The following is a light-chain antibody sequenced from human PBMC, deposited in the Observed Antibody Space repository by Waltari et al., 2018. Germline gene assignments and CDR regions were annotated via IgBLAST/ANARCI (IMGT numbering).Light chain of an antibody. CDR1: QSVSSY. J-gene: IGKJ1*01. CDR3: QQYGSSPRT. Sequence: DIVLTQSPASLSLSPGERATLSCRASQSVSSYLAWYQQKPGQAPRRLVYGASSRATGIPDRFSGSGSGTDFTLTISRLEPEDFAVYYCQQYGSSPRTFGQGTKVEIK. V-gene: IGKV3-20*01. CDR2: GAS.